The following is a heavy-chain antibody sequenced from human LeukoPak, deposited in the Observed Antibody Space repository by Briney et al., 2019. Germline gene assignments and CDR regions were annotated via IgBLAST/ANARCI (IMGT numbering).Heavy chain of an antibody. CDR3: ARGVVPAAIAYFDY. CDR1: GLSFSSYS. D-gene: IGHD2-2*01. Sequence: GGSLRLSCAASGLSFSSYSMNWVRQAPGKGLEWVSAISSSSSYIYYADSVKGRFTISRDNAKNSLYLQMNSLRAEDTAVYYCARGVVPAAIAYFDYWGQGTLVTVTS. CDR2: ISSSSSYI. J-gene: IGHJ4*02. V-gene: IGHV3-21*01.